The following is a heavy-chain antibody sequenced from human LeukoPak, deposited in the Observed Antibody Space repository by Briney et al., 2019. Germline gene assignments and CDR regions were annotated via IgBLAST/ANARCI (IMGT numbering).Heavy chain of an antibody. Sequence: HPGTSLRLSCAASGFPFSSYGMHWVRQAPGNGLEWVARLVYDARSDYANSVKGRFSISRDDSKNTLFLDMSNLRVEDTALYYCARDLSAAFDFWGQGVLVTVSS. CDR1: GFPFSSYG. J-gene: IGHJ4*02. CDR2: LVYDARS. D-gene: IGHD6-19*01. CDR3: ARDLSAAFDF. V-gene: IGHV3-33*01.